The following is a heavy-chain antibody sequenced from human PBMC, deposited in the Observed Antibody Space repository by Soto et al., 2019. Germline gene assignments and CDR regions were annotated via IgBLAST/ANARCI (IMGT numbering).Heavy chain of an antibody. Sequence: SVKVSCKASGGTFSSYAISWVRQAPGQGLEWMGGIIPIFGTANYAQKFQGRVTITADESTSTAYMELSSLRSEDTAIYYCARDHVDTPMTNFDYWGQGTLVTVSS. CDR2: IIPIFGTA. CDR1: GGTFSSYA. J-gene: IGHJ4*02. CDR3: ARDHVDTPMTNFDY. D-gene: IGHD5-18*01. V-gene: IGHV1-69*13.